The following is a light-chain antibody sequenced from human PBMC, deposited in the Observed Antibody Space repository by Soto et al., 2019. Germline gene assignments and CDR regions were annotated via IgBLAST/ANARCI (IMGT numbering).Light chain of an antibody. J-gene: IGKJ1*01. Sequence: VFAQSPGRLAFSPGDRATLWYRASQSVPSTYFAWYQQKSGQPPRLLISGTSNRVTGIPDRFSGSGSGRDFTLTISRLEPEDFAVYFCQQFGNSPWTFGQGTKVDIK. CDR3: QQFGNSPWT. CDR2: GTS. V-gene: IGKV3-20*01. CDR1: QSVPSTY.